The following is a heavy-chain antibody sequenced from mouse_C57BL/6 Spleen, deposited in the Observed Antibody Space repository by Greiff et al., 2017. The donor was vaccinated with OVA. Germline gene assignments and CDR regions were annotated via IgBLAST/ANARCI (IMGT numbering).Heavy chain of an antibody. CDR1: GFTFKDYY. V-gene: IGHV14-2*01. Sequence: VQLQQSGAELVKPGASVKLSCTASGFTFKDYYMHWVKQSTEQGLEWIGRIDPEDGVTKYAPKFQGKATITADTSSNTAYLQLSSQTSEDSAVYYCARLSRYYFDYWGQGTTLTVSS. CDR2: IDPEDGVT. J-gene: IGHJ2*01. CDR3: ARLSRYYFDY.